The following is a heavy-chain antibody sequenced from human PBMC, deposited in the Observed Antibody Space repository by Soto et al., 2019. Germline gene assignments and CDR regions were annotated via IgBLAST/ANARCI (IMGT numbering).Heavy chain of an antibody. D-gene: IGHD1-1*01. J-gene: IGHJ4*02. Sequence: PGGSLRLSCAASGFTFSSYAMHWVRQAPGKGLEWVAVISYDGSNKYYADSVKGRFTISRDNSKNTLYLQMNSLRAEDTAVYYCARDLWEMATTHPTCFDYWGQGTLVTVSS. CDR1: GFTFSSYA. CDR2: ISYDGSNK. CDR3: ARDLWEMATTHPTCFDY. V-gene: IGHV3-30-3*01.